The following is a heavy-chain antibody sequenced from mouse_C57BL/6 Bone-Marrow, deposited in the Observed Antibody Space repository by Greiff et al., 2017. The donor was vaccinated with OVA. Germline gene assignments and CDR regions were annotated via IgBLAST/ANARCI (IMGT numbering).Heavy chain of an antibody. CDR3: ARRGAGYYPYY. Sequence: EVKLQESGPVLVKPGASVKMSCKASGYTFTDYYMNWVKQSHGKSLEWIGVINPYNGGTSYNQKFKGKATLTVDKSSSTAYMELNSLTSEDSAVYYCARRGAGYYPYYWGQGTTLTVSS. V-gene: IGHV1-19*01. CDR2: INPYNGGT. CDR1: GYTFTDYY. D-gene: IGHD2-3*01. J-gene: IGHJ2*01.